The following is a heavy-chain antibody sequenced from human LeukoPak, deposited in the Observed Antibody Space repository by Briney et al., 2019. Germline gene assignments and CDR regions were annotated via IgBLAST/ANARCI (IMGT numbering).Heavy chain of an antibody. CDR2: ISPNGGGT. Sequence: GASVKVSCKASGYTFTGHYMHWVRQAPGQGLEWVGWISPNGGGTSYAQKFQDRVTMTRDTSISTAYMELSRLRFDDTAVYFCARPYGDYTDYFFDYWGQGTLVTVSS. CDR1: GYTFTGHY. D-gene: IGHD4-17*01. J-gene: IGHJ4*02. V-gene: IGHV1-2*02. CDR3: ARPYGDYTDYFFDY.